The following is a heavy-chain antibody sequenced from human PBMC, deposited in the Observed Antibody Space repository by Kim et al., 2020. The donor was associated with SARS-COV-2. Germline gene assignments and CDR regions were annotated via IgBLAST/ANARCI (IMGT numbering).Heavy chain of an antibody. D-gene: IGHD4-17*01. CDR3: ARRSDYGDYDWFDP. Sequence: SPSFQGHVTISADKSISTAYLQWSSLKASDTAMYYCARRSDYGDYDWFDPWGQGTLVTVSS. J-gene: IGHJ5*02. V-gene: IGHV5-10-1*01.